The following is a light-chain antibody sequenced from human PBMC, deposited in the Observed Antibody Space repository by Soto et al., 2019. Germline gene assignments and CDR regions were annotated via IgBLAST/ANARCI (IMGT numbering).Light chain of an antibody. J-gene: IGKJ4*01. Sequence: IGLTQSPATLPLSPGERATLSCRASQSITNNYLAWYQQKPGRAHRLLIYGASSKATGIPDRFSGSGSGTDFTVTISRLETEDFAMYYCQQYGYLVTFGGGTKVQIK. CDR3: QQYGYLVT. CDR2: GAS. CDR1: QSITNNY. V-gene: IGKV3-20*01.